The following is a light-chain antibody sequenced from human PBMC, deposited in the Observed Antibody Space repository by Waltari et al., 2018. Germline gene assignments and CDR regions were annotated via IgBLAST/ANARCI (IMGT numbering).Light chain of an antibody. Sequence: DIQVTQSPPSLSAFVGDRVTITCRASQSISSYLNWYQQKPGVAPRLLIYAASSLQSGVPSRFRGSESGTDFTLTISSLQPEDFATYYCQQSYSTSPSFGGGTKVEIK. CDR1: QSISSY. CDR2: AAS. V-gene: IGKV1-39*01. CDR3: QQSYSTSPS. J-gene: IGKJ4*01.